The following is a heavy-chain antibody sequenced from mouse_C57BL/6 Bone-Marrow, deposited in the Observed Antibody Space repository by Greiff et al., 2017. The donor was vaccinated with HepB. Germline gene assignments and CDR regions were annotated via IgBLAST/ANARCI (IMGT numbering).Heavy chain of an antibody. CDR3: ARTKIYYYGSSFYFDY. Sequence: VKLQESGPELVKPGASVKISCKASGYAFSSSWMNWVKQRPGKGLEWIGRIYPGDGDTNYNGKFKGKATMTADKSSSTAYMQLSSLTSEDSAVYFCARTKIYYYGSSFYFDYWGQGTTLTVSS. D-gene: IGHD1-1*01. V-gene: IGHV1-82*01. J-gene: IGHJ2*01. CDR2: IYPGDGDT. CDR1: GYAFSSSW.